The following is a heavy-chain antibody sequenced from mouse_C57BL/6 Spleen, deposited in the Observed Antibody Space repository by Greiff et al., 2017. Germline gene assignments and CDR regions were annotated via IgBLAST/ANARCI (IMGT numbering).Heavy chain of an antibody. Sequence: DVMLVESGGGLVKPGGSLKLSCAASGFTFSDYGMHWVRQAPEKGLEWVAYISSGSSTIYYADTVKGRFTISRDNAKNTLFLQMTSLRSEDTAMYYCARPQYYYGSSGFDYWGQGTTLTVSS. CDR3: ARPQYYYGSSGFDY. CDR2: ISSGSSTI. J-gene: IGHJ2*01. V-gene: IGHV5-17*01. D-gene: IGHD1-1*01. CDR1: GFTFSDYG.